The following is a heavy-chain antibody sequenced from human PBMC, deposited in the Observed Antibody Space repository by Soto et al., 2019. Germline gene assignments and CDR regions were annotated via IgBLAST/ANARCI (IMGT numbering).Heavy chain of an antibody. CDR2: VNYTGNT. Sequence: SETLSLTCTVSHGSITRSTFYWGWIRQPPGKGLEWIGSVNYTGNTYYNPSLKSRVTISIDSSKNHLYLKLSSVTAADTAVYYCARRKYYYDSSGYIFDYWGQGTLVTVSS. D-gene: IGHD3-22*01. J-gene: IGHJ4*02. CDR1: HGSITRSTFY. CDR3: ARRKYYYDSSGYIFDY. V-gene: IGHV4-39*07.